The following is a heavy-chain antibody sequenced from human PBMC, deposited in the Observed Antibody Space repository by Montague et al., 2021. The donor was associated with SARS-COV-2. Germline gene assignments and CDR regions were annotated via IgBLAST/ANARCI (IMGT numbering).Heavy chain of an antibody. J-gene: IGHJ6*02. Sequence: SETLSLTCTVSGGSISSSSYYWGWIRQPPGKGLEWIGSIDYSGXTXHXXXXKXRVTISVDTSKNQFFLKLSSVTAADTAVYYCARVGRQQLVRLSGMDVWGQGTTVTVSS. CDR2: IDYSGXT. D-gene: IGHD6-13*01. CDR3: ARVGRQQLVRLSGMDV. CDR1: GGSISSSSYY. V-gene: IGHV4-39*07.